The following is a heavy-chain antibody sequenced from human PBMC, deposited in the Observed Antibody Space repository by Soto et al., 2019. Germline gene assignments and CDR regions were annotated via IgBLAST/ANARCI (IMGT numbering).Heavy chain of an antibody. CDR2: ISAYNGNT. CDR3: ARWVWWFGELLTEQSDWFDP. V-gene: IGHV1-18*01. J-gene: IGHJ5*02. CDR1: GYTFTSYG. D-gene: IGHD3-10*01. Sequence: ASVKVSCKASGYTFTSYGISWVRQAPGQGLEWMGWISAYNGNTNYAQKLQGRVTMTTDTSTSTAYMELRSLRSDDTAVYYCARWVWWFGELLTEQSDWFDPWGQGTLVTVSS.